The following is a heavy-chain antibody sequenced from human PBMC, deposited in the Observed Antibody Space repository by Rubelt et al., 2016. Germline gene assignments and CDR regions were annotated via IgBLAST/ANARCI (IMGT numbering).Heavy chain of an antibody. CDR1: SYA. CDR2: INAGNGNT. Sequence: SYAMHWVRQAPGQRLEWMGWINAGNGNTKYSQKFQGRVTITRDTSASTTYMELSSLRSEDTAVYYCAGRYCSSTSCYKGNYYYYGMDVWGQGTTVTVSS. V-gene: IGHV1-3*01. CDR3: AGRYCSSTSCYKGNYYYYGMDV. D-gene: IGHD2-2*02. J-gene: IGHJ6*02.